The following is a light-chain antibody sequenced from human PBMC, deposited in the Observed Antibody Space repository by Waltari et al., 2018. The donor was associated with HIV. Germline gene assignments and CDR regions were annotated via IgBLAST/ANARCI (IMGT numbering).Light chain of an antibody. J-gene: IGLJ2*01. V-gene: IGLV2-14*01. CDR3: SSYTSSSTLAV. Sequence: QSALTQPASVSGSPGQSLTLSCTGTSRDVGGYNYVSWYPHHPGKAPKLLIYEVSNRPSGVSNRFSGSKSGNTASLIISGLQAEDEADYYCSSYTSSSTLAVFGGGTKLTVL. CDR2: EVS. CDR1: SRDVGGYNY.